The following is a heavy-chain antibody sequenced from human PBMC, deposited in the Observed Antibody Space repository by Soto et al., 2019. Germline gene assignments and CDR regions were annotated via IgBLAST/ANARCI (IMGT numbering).Heavy chain of an antibody. CDR3: ARDEDAFDY. V-gene: IGHV4-59*01. CDR2: IYYSGGT. Sequence: PSETLSLTCTVSGGSISTYYWSWIRQPPGKGLEWIGNIYYSGGTNYNPYLKSRVTISVDTSKNQFSLKLTSVTAADTAVYYCARDEDAFDYWGLGTLVTVSS. CDR1: GGSISTYY. J-gene: IGHJ4*02.